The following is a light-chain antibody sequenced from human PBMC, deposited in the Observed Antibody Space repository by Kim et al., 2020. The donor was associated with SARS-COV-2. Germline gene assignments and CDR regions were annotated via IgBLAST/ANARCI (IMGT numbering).Light chain of an antibody. Sequence: GKTGTITCTRSRSSIASNYVQWYQQRPGSAPTTVIYDDSQSPSGVPGRFSGSIDSSSNSASLTISGLKTEDEADYYCQSYDSSNQVFGGGTQLTVL. CDR2: DDS. CDR3: QSYDSSNQV. J-gene: IGLJ2*01. CDR1: RSSIASNY. V-gene: IGLV6-57*03.